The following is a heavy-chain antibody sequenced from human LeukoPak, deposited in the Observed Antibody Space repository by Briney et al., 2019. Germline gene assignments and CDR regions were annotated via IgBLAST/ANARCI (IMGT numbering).Heavy chain of an antibody. Sequence: GGSLRLSCAASGFTFSAYSMSWVRQAPGKGLEWVANVKQDGSEKYYVGSVKGRFTISRDNAKNSLYLQMNSLRAEDTAVYYCARERAGDPEYWGQGTLVTVSS. CDR2: VKQDGSEK. CDR3: ARERAGDPEY. V-gene: IGHV3-7*01. CDR1: GFTFSAYS. D-gene: IGHD7-27*01. J-gene: IGHJ4*02.